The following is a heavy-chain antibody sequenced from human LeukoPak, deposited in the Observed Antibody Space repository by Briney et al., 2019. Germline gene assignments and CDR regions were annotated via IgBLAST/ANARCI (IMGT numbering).Heavy chain of an antibody. D-gene: IGHD2-2*01. CDR1: GFTFSSYS. Sequence: GGSLRLSCAASGFTFSSYSMNWVRQAPGKGLEWVSSISSSSSYIYYADSVKGRFTISRDNAKNSLYLQMNSLRAEDTAVYYCSVGPAASVSYFDYRGQGTLVTVSS. CDR2: ISSSSSYI. V-gene: IGHV3-21*01. CDR3: SVGPAASVSYFDY. J-gene: IGHJ4*02.